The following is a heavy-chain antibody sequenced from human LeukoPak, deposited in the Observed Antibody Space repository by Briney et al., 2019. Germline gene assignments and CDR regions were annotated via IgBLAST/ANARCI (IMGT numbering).Heavy chain of an antibody. D-gene: IGHD4-17*01. Sequence: SETLSLTCTVSGGSISSYYWSWIRQPPGKGLEWIGYIYYSGSTNYNPSLESRVTISVDTSKNQFSLKLSSVTAADTAVYYCARGGPTVTTYSSWDSWGQGTLVTVSS. J-gene: IGHJ4*02. V-gene: IGHV4-59*01. CDR2: IYYSGST. CDR3: ARGGPTVTTYSSWDS. CDR1: GGSISSYY.